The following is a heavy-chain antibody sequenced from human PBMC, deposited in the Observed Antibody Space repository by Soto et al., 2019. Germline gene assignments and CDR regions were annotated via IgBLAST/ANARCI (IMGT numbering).Heavy chain of an antibody. Sequence: GSGPTLVNPTQTLTLTCTFSGFSLSTSGVGVGWIRQPPGKALEWLALIYWDDDKRYSPSLKSRLTITKDTSKNQVVLTMTNMDPVDTATYYCAHAQLQITMVRGVIGPLWVYWGQGTQVTVSS. CDR1: GFSLSTSGVG. J-gene: IGHJ4*02. CDR3: AHAQLQITMVRGVIGPLWVY. CDR2: IYWDDDK. D-gene: IGHD3-10*01. V-gene: IGHV2-5*02.